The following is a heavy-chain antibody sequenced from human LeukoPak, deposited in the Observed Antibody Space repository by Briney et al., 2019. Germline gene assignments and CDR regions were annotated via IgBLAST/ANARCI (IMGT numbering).Heavy chain of an antibody. V-gene: IGHV4-34*01. J-gene: IGHJ4*02. CDR3: ARSPATSWSNFGY. D-gene: IGHD2-2*01. CDR2: IHHSGST. Sequence: PSETLSLTCAVYVESFSDHYWTWIRQPPGKGLEWIGEIHHSGSTTYRLSLKSRVTISVDRYKNQFSLKLTSVTAADTAVYYCARSPATSWSNFGYWGQGSLVTVSS. CDR1: VESFSDHY.